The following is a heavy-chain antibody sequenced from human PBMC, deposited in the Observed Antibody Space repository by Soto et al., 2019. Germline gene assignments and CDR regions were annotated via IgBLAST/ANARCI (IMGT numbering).Heavy chain of an antibody. CDR1: GFTFSSYG. V-gene: IGHV3-30*18. J-gene: IGHJ5*02. CDR2: IAHDGSNK. Sequence: QVQLVESGGGVVQPGRSLRLSCVASGFTFSSYGMHWVRQAPGKGLEWVAVIAHDGSNKYYADSVKGRFTISRDNSKNTLYLQMNSLRAEDTAVYYCAKDNCISTSCYRLYNWFDPWGQGTLVTVSS. CDR3: AKDNCISTSCYRLYNWFDP. D-gene: IGHD2-2*01.